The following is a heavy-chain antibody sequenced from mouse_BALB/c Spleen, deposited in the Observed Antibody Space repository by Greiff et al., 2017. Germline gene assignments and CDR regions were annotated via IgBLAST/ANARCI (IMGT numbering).Heavy chain of an antibody. CDR3: AKTGKGNPAWFAY. V-gene: IGHV3-2*02. J-gene: IGHJ3*01. CDR1: GYSITSDYA. D-gene: IGHD4-1*01. Sequence: EVKLQESGPGLVKPSQSLSLTCTVTGYSITSDYAWNWIRQFPGNKLEWMGYISYSGSTSYNPSLKSRISITRDTSKNQFFLQLNSVTTEDTATYYCAKTGKGNPAWFAYWGQGTLVTVSA. CDR2: ISYSGST.